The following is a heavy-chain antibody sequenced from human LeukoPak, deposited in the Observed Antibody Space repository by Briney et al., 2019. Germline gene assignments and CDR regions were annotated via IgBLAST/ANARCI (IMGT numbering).Heavy chain of an antibody. CDR3: AKEYTGSFSPFPSYFDS. J-gene: IGHJ4*02. Sequence: GGSLRLSCAASGFTFSSYWMHWVRQAPGKGLVWVSRINSDGSSTYYADSVKGRFTISRDNSKNTLYLQMNSLRAEDTAVYYCAKEYTGSFSPFPSYFDSWGQGTLVTVSS. CDR1: GFTFSSYW. CDR2: INSDGSST. D-gene: IGHD1-26*01. V-gene: IGHV3-74*01.